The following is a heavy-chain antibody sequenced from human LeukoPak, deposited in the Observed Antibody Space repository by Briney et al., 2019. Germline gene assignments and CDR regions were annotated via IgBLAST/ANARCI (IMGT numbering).Heavy chain of an antibody. J-gene: IGHJ4*02. D-gene: IGHD5-18*01. V-gene: IGHV5-51*01. CDR2: ISPGDSDK. CDR3: ARRGDSYGRFDY. Sequence: GESLKISCKGSGYSFTTYWIGWVRQMPGKGLEWIGIISPGDSDKRYSPSFQGQVTISADKSICTAYLQWSSPKASDTAMYYCARRGDSYGRFDYWGQGILVTVSS. CDR1: GYSFTTYW.